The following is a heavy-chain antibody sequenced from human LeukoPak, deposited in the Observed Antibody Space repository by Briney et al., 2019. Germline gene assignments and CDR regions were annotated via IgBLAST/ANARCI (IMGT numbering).Heavy chain of an antibody. D-gene: IGHD6-19*01. CDR2: ISNSGSTI. Sequence: GGSLRLSCAASGFTFSSYEMNWVRQAPGKGLEWVSYISNSGSTIYYADSVKGRFTISRDNAKNSLYLQMNSLRAEDTAVYYCARVVAVAGTPLLFDYWGQGTLVTVSS. V-gene: IGHV3-48*03. CDR3: ARVVAVAGTPLLFDY. J-gene: IGHJ4*02. CDR1: GFTFSSYE.